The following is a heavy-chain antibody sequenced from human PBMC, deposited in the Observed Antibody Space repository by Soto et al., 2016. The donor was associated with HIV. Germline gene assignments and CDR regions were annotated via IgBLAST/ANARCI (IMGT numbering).Heavy chain of an antibody. Sequence: QVQLVQSGAEVKKPGASVKVSCKTSGYIFNNYDINWVRQGSGQGLEWMGWMNPTSQNSGSSQKFQGRVTMTTNTSINTAYLEMTGLSFDDTAVYYCARGLLYTAGYLIDFWGPGDPWSPSPQ. D-gene: IGHD2-2*03. CDR1: GYIFNNYD. J-gene: IGHJ4*01. V-gene: IGHV1-8*02. CDR2: MNPTSQNS. CDR3: ARGLLYTAGYLIDF.